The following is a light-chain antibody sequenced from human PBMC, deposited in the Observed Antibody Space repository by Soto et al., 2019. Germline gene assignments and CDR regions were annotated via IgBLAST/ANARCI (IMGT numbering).Light chain of an antibody. Sequence: EIVLTQSPGTLSLSSGERATLSCRASQSVRSNYLAWYQQKPGQAPRLLIYGASSRATGIPDRFGGSGSGTDFTLNISRLEPEDFAVYYCQQDASSPLTFGGGTKVEIK. J-gene: IGKJ4*01. CDR1: QSVRSNY. CDR3: QQDASSPLT. CDR2: GAS. V-gene: IGKV3-20*01.